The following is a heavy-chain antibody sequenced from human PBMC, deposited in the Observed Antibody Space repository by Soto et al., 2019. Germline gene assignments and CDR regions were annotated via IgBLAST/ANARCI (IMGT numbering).Heavy chain of an antibody. V-gene: IGHV4-59*01. D-gene: IGHD3-10*02. Sequence: RWIRQHPGKGLEWIGYIYYSGSTNYNPSLKSRVTISVDTSKNQFSLKLSSETAADTAVYYCARGYVRSVDGDAFDIWGQRTMVTVSS. CDR3: ARGYVRSVDGDAFDI. CDR2: IYYSGST. J-gene: IGHJ3*02.